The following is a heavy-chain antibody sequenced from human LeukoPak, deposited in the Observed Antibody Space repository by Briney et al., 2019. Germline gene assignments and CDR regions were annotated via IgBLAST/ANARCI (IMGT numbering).Heavy chain of an antibody. D-gene: IGHD2-2*01. Sequence: GRSLRLSCAASGFTFSSYAMHWVRQAPGKGLEWVAVISYDGSNKYYADSVKGRFTISRDNSKNTLYLQMNSLRAEDTAVYYCARGLGYCSSTSCNYSYFDYWGQGTLVTVSS. V-gene: IGHV3-30-3*01. CDR2: ISYDGSNK. CDR3: ARGLGYCSSTSCNYSYFDY. J-gene: IGHJ4*02. CDR1: GFTFSSYA.